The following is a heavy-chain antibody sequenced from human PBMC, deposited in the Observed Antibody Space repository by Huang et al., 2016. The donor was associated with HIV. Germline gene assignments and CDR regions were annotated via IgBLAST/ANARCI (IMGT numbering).Heavy chain of an antibody. D-gene: IGHD2-15*01. V-gene: IGHV3-21*01. Sequence: EVQLVESGGGLVKPGGSLRLSCAASGFNFDTYTMSWVRQAPGKGLEEVSSISLSSKYIYYADSVEGRFTISRDNAKNSVYLQMNSLRAEDTAVYYCARAIVVAAKIGYFDYWGQGALVTVSS. CDR2: ISLSSKYI. J-gene: IGHJ4*02. CDR3: ARAIVVAAKIGYFDY. CDR1: GFNFDTYT.